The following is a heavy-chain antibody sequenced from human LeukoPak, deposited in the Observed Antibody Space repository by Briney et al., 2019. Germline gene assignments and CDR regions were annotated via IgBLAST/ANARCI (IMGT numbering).Heavy chain of an antibody. CDR2: INSNSGGT. D-gene: IGHD2-2*01. J-gene: IGHJ5*02. V-gene: IGHV1-2*02. CDR3: ARRYCSSTSCYESWFDP. CDR1: GYTFTGYY. Sequence: ASVKVSCKASGYTFTGYYMHWVRQAPGQGLEWMGWINSNSGGTNYVPKFQGRVTMTRDTSISTAYMELSRLRSDDTAIYYCARRYCSSTSCYESWFDPWGQGTLVTVSS.